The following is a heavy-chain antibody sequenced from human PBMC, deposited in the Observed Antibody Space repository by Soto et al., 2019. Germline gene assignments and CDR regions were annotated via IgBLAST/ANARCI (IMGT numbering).Heavy chain of an antibody. J-gene: IGHJ4*02. V-gene: IGHV3-49*03. CDR1: GFTFGDYA. CDR3: TRARIVGAPDLPYFDY. D-gene: IGHD1-26*01. CDR2: IRSKAYGGTT. Sequence: GGSLRLSCTASGFTFGDYAMSWFRQAPGKGLEWVGFIRSKAYGGTTEYAASVKGRFTISRDDSKSIAYLQMNSLKTEDTTVYYCTRARIVGAPDLPYFDYWGQGTLVTVSS.